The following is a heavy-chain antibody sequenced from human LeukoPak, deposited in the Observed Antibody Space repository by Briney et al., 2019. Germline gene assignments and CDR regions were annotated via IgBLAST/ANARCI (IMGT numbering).Heavy chain of an antibody. Sequence: GGFLRLSCAASGFTFSSYAMHWVRQAPGKGLEWVAVISYDGSNKYYADSVKGRFTISRDNSKNTLYLQMNSLRAEDTAVYYCARDLRRFLEWLYFDYWGQGTLVTVSS. CDR1: GFTFSSYA. CDR2: ISYDGSNK. CDR3: ARDLRRFLEWLYFDY. J-gene: IGHJ4*02. V-gene: IGHV3-30-3*01. D-gene: IGHD3-3*01.